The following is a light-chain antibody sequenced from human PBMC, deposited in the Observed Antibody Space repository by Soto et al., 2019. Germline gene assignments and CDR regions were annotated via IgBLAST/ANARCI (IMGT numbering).Light chain of an antibody. CDR3: QQYASAPTT. CDR2: GAS. V-gene: IGKV3-20*01. CDR1: QSVGRNY. Sequence: EIVLTQSPGTLSLSPGERATLSCRASQSVGRNYLAWYQQKRGQAPRLLIYGASTGATGIPDRFSGSGSGTDFSLTISRLEPEDFAVYYCQQYASAPTTFGQGTRLEIK. J-gene: IGKJ5*01.